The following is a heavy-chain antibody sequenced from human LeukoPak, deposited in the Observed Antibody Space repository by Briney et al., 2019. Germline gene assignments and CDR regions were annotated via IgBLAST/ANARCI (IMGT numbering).Heavy chain of an antibody. J-gene: IGHJ6*03. CDR2: INTNTGNP. V-gene: IGHV7-4-1*02. CDR1: GYTFTSYG. Sequence: ASVKVSCKASGYTFTSYGISWVRQAPGQGLEWMGWINTNTGNPRYAQGFTGRFVFSLDTSVSTAYLQISSLKAEDTAVYYCARVGYPVYYCYMDVWGKGTTVTVSS. CDR3: ARVGYPVYYCYMDV. D-gene: IGHD6-13*01.